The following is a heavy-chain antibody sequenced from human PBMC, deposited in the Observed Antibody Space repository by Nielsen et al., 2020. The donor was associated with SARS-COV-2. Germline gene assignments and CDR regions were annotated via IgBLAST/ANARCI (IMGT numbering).Heavy chain of an antibody. D-gene: IGHD3-3*01. J-gene: IGHJ5*02. CDR1: GYTFPSYV. V-gene: IGHV1-8*01. CDR3: ARGIQFLTIFGVVKLSVRWFDP. CDR2: MNPNSGNT. Sequence: ASVKVSCKSSGYTFPSYVINWVRQATGQGLDWMGWMNPNSGNTGYAQKFQGRVTMTRNTSISTAYMELSSLRSEDTAVYYCARGIQFLTIFGVVKLSVRWFDPWGQGTLVTVSS.